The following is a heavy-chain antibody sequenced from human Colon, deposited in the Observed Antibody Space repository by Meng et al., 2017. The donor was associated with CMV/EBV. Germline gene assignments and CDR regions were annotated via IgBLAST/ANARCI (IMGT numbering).Heavy chain of an antibody. J-gene: IGHJ5*01. Sequence: GGSLRLSCEASGFAFNSYGMIWVRQAPGKGLEWVSLISGTTNYMFYADSVKGRFTMSRDNAKKSVYLQMNDLRAEDTASYYCAKDRMIVDPQGFDSWGHGTLVTVSS. V-gene: IGHV3-21*04. CDR3: AKDRMIVDPQGFDS. CDR1: GFAFNSYG. D-gene: IGHD3-22*01. CDR2: ISGTTNYM.